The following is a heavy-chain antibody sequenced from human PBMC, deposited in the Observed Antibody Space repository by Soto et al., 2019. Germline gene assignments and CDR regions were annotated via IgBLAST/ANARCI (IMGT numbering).Heavy chain of an antibody. CDR1: GFTFSTYG. V-gene: IGHV3-33*01. D-gene: IGHD1-26*01. Sequence: QVQLVESGEGVVQPGRSLRLSCAASGFTFSTYGMHWVRQAPGKGLEWVAGIWYDGSNRYYVDSVKGRFTISRDNSKNMLYLQLNSLRAEDTAVYYCARGTSGNAFDIWGQGTMVTVSS. CDR3: ARGTSGNAFDI. CDR2: IWYDGSNR. J-gene: IGHJ3*02.